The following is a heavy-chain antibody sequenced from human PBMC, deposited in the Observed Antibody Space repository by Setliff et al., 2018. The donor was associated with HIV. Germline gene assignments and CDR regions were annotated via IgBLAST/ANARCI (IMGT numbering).Heavy chain of an antibody. Sequence: GGSLRLSCAASGFTFDDYTMHWVRQAPGKGLEWVSGISWNSGGIGYADSVKGRFTISRDNAKNSLYLQMNSLRAEDMALYYCAKAPGYSSGPTDYWGQGTLVTVSS. V-gene: IGHV3-9*03. J-gene: IGHJ4*02. CDR2: ISWNSGGI. CDR1: GFTFDDYT. D-gene: IGHD6-19*01. CDR3: AKAPGYSSGPTDY.